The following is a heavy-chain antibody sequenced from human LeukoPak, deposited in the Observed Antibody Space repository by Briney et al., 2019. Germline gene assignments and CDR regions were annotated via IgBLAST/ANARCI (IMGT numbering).Heavy chain of an antibody. CDR1: GFTFSSYR. Sequence: GGSLRLSCEASGFTFSSYRMNWVRQGPGKGLEWVSSISSSSTYIYYADSVKGRFTISRDNSKNTLFLQMNSLRAEDTAVYYCARPPPMIAYWDAFDIWGQGTMVTVSS. CDR3: ARPPPMIAYWDAFDI. CDR2: ISSSSTYI. J-gene: IGHJ3*02. D-gene: IGHD3-22*01. V-gene: IGHV3-21*01.